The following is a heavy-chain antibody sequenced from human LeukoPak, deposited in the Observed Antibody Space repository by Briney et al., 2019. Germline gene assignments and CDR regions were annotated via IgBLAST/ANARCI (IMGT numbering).Heavy chain of an antibody. CDR3: ARAPEWELPYFDY. V-gene: IGHV4-39*01. J-gene: IGHJ4*02. CDR2: IYYSGST. Sequence: SETLSLTCTVSGGSISRSSYFWGWIRQPPGKGLEWIGTIYYSGSTYYNPSRKSRVTISVDTSKNQFSLKLSSVTAADTAVYYCARAPEWELPYFDYWGQGTLVIVSS. CDR1: GGSISRSSYF. D-gene: IGHD1-26*01.